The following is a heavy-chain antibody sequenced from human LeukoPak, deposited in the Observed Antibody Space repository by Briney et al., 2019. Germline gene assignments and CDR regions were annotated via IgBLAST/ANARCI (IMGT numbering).Heavy chain of an antibody. J-gene: IGHJ4*02. CDR1: GGSINSGSYY. D-gene: IGHD5-24*01. CDR2: IHTRGST. CDR3: ASRRDGYNEYDY. Sequence: KSSETLSLTCTVSGGSINSGSYYWSWIRQPAGKGLEWIGRIHTRGSTNYSPSLKSRVTISVDTSKNQFSLRLSSVTAADTAVYYCASRRDGYNEYDYWGQGTLVTVSS. V-gene: IGHV4-61*02.